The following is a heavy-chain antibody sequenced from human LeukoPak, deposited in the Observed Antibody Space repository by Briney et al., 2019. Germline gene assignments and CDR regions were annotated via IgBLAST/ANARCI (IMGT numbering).Heavy chain of an antibody. CDR3: ARDNDGVVIGIVGATWFDP. D-gene: IGHD1-26*01. CDR1: GYTFTGYY. V-gene: IGHV1-2*02. J-gene: IGHJ5*02. CDR2: INPNSGGT. Sequence: ASVKVSCKASGYTFTGYYMHWVRQAPGQGLEWMGWINPNSGGTNYAQKFQGRVTMTRDTSISTAYMELSRLRSDDTAVYYCARDNDGVVIGIVGATWFDPWGQGTLVTVSS.